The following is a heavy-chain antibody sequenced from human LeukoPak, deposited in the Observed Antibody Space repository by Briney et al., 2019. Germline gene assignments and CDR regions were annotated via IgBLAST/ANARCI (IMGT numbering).Heavy chain of an antibody. J-gene: IGHJ6*02. D-gene: IGHD3-10*01. CDR3: ARLRGLYGMDV. Sequence: SETLSLTCTVSGGSISSYYWSWIRQPPGEGLGWIGYIYYSGSTNYNPSLKSRVTISVHTSKNQFSLKLSSVTAADTAVYYCARLRGLYGMDVWGQGTTVTVSS. CDR1: GGSISSYY. CDR2: IYYSGST. V-gene: IGHV4-59*08.